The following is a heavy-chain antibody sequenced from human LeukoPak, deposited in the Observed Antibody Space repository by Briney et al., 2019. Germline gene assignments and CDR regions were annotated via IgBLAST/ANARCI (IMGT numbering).Heavy chain of an antibody. J-gene: IGHJ5*02. Sequence: SETLSLTCTVSGGSISSYYWSWMRQPAGKGLEWIGRIYSSGSTKYNPSLKSRVTMSVDMSKNQFSLKLSSVAAADTAVYYCARDKTGDYGDLDWFDPWGQGTLVTVSS. CDR1: GGSISSYY. CDR3: ARDKTGDYGDLDWFDP. D-gene: IGHD4-17*01. CDR2: IYSSGST. V-gene: IGHV4-4*07.